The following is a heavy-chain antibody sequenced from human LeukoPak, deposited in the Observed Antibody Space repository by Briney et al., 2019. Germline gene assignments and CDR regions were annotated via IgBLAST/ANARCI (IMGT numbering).Heavy chain of an antibody. CDR1: GFTFSSYE. Sequence: GGSLRLSCAASGFTFSSYEMNWVRQAPGKGLEWVSYISSSGSTIHYADSVKGRFTISRDNAKNSLYLQMNSLRAEDTAVYYCASSSPYYYYGMDVWGQGTTVTVSS. V-gene: IGHV3-48*03. CDR2: ISSSGSTI. CDR3: ASSSPYYYYGMDV. D-gene: IGHD2-2*01. J-gene: IGHJ6*02.